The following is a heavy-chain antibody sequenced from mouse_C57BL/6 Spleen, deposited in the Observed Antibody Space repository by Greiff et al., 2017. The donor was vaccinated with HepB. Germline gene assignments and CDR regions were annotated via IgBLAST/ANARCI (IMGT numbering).Heavy chain of an antibody. CDR3: ARANWDVRDYFDY. CDR1: GFTFSSYG. V-gene: IGHV5-6*01. Sequence: EVHLVESGGDLVKPGGSLKLSCAASGFTFSSYGMSWVRQTPDKRLEWVATISSGGSYTYYPDSVKGRFTISRDNAKNTLYLQMSSLKSEDTAMYYCARANWDVRDYFDYCGQGTTLTVSS. J-gene: IGHJ2*01. D-gene: IGHD4-1*01. CDR2: ISSGGSYT.